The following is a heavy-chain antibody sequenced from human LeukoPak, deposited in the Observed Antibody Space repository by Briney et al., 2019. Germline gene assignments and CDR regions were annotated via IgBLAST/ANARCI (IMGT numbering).Heavy chain of an antibody. CDR1: GGSIDITNY. Sequence: SGTLSLTCGVSGGSIDITNYWSWVRQAPGKGLEWIGEISHSGTTNYNPSLRSRVTMFLDRANNQFSLSLTSVTAADSAVYYCTRENRPFCPFAYWGQGVLVIVSS. D-gene: IGHD2/OR15-2a*01. CDR3: TRENRPFCPFAY. V-gene: IGHV4-4*02. J-gene: IGHJ4*02. CDR2: ISHSGTT.